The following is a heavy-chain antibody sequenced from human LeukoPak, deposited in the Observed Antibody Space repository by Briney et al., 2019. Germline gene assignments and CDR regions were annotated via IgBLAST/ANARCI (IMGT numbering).Heavy chain of an antibody. D-gene: IGHD3-10*01. Sequence: SETLSLTCTVSGCPFSRGDYYWRWIRQPPGKGLEGIGYIYYSGSTYYNPSLKSRVTISVDKSKNQFSLKLSSVTAADTAVYYCAAYYGSGSYYTDAFQIWGQGTMVTVSS. CDR3: AAYYGSGSYYTDAFQI. CDR2: IYYSGST. CDR1: GCPFSRGDYY. V-gene: IGHV4-30-4*01. J-gene: IGHJ3*02.